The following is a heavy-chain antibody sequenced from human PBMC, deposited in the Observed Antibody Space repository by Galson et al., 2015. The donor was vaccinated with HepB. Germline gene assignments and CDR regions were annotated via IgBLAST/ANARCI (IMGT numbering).Heavy chain of an antibody. Sequence: SVKVSCKAFGYTFTTYAISWVRQAPGQGLEWMGGIIPIFGTANYAQKFQGRVTITADKSTSTAYMELSSMRSEDTAVYYCARGSTEMVRGAPSPYWGQGTLVTVSS. J-gene: IGHJ4*02. V-gene: IGHV1-69*06. CDR1: GYTFTTYA. CDR3: ARGSTEMVRGAPSPY. CDR2: IIPIFGTA. D-gene: IGHD3-10*01.